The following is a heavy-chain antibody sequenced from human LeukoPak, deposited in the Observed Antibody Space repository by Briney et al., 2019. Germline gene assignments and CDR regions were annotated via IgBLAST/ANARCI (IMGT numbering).Heavy chain of an antibody. J-gene: IGHJ4*02. D-gene: IGHD5-18*01. V-gene: IGHV3-23*01. Sequence: GGSLRLSCPASGFTFSNYAMSWVRQAPGKGLEWVSGISDSGGSTYYADSVKGRFTISRDNSKNTLYLQMNSLRAEDTAVYYCAKSRGYSYGTDFDYWGQGTLVTVSS. CDR3: AKSRGYSYGTDFDY. CDR2: ISDSGGST. CDR1: GFTFSNYA.